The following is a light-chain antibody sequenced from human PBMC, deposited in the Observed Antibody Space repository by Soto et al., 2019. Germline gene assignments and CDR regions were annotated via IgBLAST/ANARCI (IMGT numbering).Light chain of an antibody. J-gene: IGKJ4*01. CDR3: QQRSDWPLS. CDR2: DAS. V-gene: IGKV3-11*01. CDR1: QSVASSY. Sequence: EVVLTQSPGTLSLSPGERVTLSCRASQSVASSYLAWYQQKPGQAPRLLIYDASNRATAVPARFIGSGSGTDFTLTISSLEPEDFAVYYCQQRSDWPLSFGGGTKVEIK.